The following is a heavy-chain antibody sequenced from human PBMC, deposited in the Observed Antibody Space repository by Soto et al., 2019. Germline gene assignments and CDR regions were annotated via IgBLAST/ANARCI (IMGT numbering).Heavy chain of an antibody. D-gene: IGHD1-1*01. CDR1: GYNLMTYG. Sequence: QVQLVQSGAEVKKPGASVKVSCKASGYNLMTYGTTWVRQPPGQGLEWVAWISAYNGTRYSAQNFQGRVTMTTDAHTSTAYMELRSLRSDDTAIYFCARGTYKDFWGQGTLVTVSS. J-gene: IGHJ4*02. V-gene: IGHV1-18*01. CDR3: ARGTYKDF. CDR2: ISAYNGTR.